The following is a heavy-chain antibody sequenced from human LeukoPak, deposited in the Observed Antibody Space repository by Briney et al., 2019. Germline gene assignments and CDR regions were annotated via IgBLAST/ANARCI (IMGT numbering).Heavy chain of an antibody. CDR2: ISSSSSYI. J-gene: IGHJ6*03. Sequence: GGSLRLSCAASGFTFSSYSMNWVRQAPGKGLECVSSISSSSSYIYYADSVKGRFTISRDNAKNSLYLQMNSLRAEDTAVYYCAKILAQNYYYYMDVWGKGTTVTVSS. V-gene: IGHV3-21*01. CDR3: AKILAQNYYYYMDV. CDR1: GFTFSSYS.